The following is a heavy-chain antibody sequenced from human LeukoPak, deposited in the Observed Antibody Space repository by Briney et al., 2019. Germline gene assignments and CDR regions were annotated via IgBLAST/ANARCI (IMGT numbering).Heavy chain of an antibody. CDR3: ARTNYGDYNYFDY. Sequence: SETLSLTCTVSDGSISSGDSYWSWIRQPPGKGLEWIGYIYYSGSTYYNPPLKSRFTISVDTSKNQFSLKLTSVTAADTAVYFCARTNYGDYNYFDYWGQGTLVTVSS. CDR1: DGSISSGDSY. J-gene: IGHJ4*02. V-gene: IGHV4-30-4*08. D-gene: IGHD4-17*01. CDR2: IYYSGST.